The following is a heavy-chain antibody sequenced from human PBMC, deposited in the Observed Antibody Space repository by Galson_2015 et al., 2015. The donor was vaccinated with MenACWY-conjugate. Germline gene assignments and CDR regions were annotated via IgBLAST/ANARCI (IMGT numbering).Heavy chain of an antibody. CDR1: GFSFSDSA. J-gene: IGHJ4*02. V-gene: IGHV3-73*01. Sequence: SLRLSCAASGFSFSDSAMHWVRQASGKGLEWVGRIRSKRNNYATTYAASVQGWFTISRDESERTAYLHMNSLKTEDTAIYYCTRQSPLNFDYWGQGVLVTVSS. CDR2: IRSKRNNYAT. CDR3: TRQSPLNFDY. D-gene: IGHD2-8*01.